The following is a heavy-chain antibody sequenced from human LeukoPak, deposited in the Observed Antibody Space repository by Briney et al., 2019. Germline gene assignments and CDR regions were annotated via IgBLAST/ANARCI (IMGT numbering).Heavy chain of an antibody. V-gene: IGHV3-23*01. CDR1: GFTFSSYA. Sequence: PGGSLRLSGAASGFTFSSYAMTWVRQAPGKGLAWVSSISKSDGSTYYADSVKGRFTISRDNSKNTVYLHMDSLRVEDTAIYYCARGALIPDFRGQGTLVTVSS. J-gene: IGHJ4*02. CDR3: ARGALIPDF. CDR2: ISKSDGST. D-gene: IGHD2-21*01.